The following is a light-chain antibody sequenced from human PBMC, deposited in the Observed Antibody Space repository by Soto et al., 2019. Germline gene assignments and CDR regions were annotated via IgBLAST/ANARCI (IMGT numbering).Light chain of an antibody. Sequence: SWYQHHPGKAPKLMIYEVSKWPSGISNRFSGSKSGDTASLTISGLQAEDEADYYRGSYAGRSIFVFGGGTRLTVL. CDR2: EVS. CDR3: GSYAGRSIFV. J-gene: IGLJ3*02. V-gene: IGLV2-23*02.